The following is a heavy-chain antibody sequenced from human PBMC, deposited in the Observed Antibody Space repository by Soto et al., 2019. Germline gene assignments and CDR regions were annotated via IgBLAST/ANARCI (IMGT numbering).Heavy chain of an antibody. J-gene: IGHJ4*02. D-gene: IGHD2-15*01. V-gene: IGHV3-73*01. CDR1: GFPFSGSA. CDR2: IRNKANSYAT. CDR3: TSHSPEDMIRK. Sequence: PGGSLRLSCAASGFPFSGSAMHWVRQASGKGLEWVGRIRNKANSYATAYAASLKGRFTISRDDSRNTAYLQMNSLKTEDTAVYYCTSHSPEDMIRKWGQGTQVTVSS.